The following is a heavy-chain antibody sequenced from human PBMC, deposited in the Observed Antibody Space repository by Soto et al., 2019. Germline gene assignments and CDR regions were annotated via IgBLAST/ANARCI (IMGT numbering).Heavy chain of an antibody. Sequence: LETLSLTCAVYGGSFSGYYWSWIRQPPGKGLEWIGEINHSGSTNYNPSLKSRVTISVDTSKNQFSLKLSSVTAADTAVYYCAARKSAYRHFDYWGQGTLVTVSS. CDR3: AARKSAYRHFDY. V-gene: IGHV4-34*01. J-gene: IGHJ4*02. D-gene: IGHD3-3*01. CDR2: INHSGST. CDR1: GGSFSGYY.